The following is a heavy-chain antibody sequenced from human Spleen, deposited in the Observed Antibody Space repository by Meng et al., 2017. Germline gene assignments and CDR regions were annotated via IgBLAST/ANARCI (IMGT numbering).Heavy chain of an antibody. Sequence: QGQLTQWGAGLLKPSETLSLTCVGSGGSFSEYYWSWIRQPPGKGLEWIGEINHSGSTNYNPSLESRATISVDTSQNNLSLKLSSVTAADSAVYYCARGPTTMAHDFDYWGQGTLVTVSS. CDR2: INHSGST. D-gene: IGHD4-11*01. J-gene: IGHJ4*02. CDR1: GGSFSEYY. CDR3: ARGPTTMAHDFDY. V-gene: IGHV4-34*01.